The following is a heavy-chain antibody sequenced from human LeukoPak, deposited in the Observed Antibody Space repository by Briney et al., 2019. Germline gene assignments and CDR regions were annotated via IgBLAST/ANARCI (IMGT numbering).Heavy chain of an antibody. CDR2: IYTSGST. D-gene: IGHD5-18*01. J-gene: IGHJ5*02. CDR3: ARDPGINGYGINWFDP. CDR1: GGSISSYY. V-gene: IGHV4-4*07. Sequence: SETLSLTCTVSGGSISSYYWSWIRQPAGKGLEWIGRIYTSGSTNYNPSLKSRVTMSVDTSKNQFSLKLSSVTAADTAVYYCARDPGINGYGINWFDPWGQGTLVTVSS.